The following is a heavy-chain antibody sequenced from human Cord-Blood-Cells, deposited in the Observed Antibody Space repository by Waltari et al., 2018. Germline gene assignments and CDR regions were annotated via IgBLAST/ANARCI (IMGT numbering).Heavy chain of an antibody. CDR2: FDPEDGET. CDR1: GYTLTDLS. V-gene: IGHV1-24*01. Sequence: QVQLVQSGAEGKKHGASVQVSCKVSGYTLTDLSMHWVRHAPGKGRDWMGGFDPEDGETIYAQKFQGRVTMTEDTSTDTAYMELSSLRSEDTAVYYCATDRSFGVVTNWFDPWGQGTLVTVSS. CDR3: ATDRSFGVVTNWFDP. D-gene: IGHD3-3*01. J-gene: IGHJ5*02.